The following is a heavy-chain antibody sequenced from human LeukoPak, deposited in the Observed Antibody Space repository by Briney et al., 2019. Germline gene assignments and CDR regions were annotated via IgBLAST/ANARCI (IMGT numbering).Heavy chain of an antibody. J-gene: IGHJ6*02. CDR1: GFTFSSYG. CDR3: ANGRRRYFDWLLYWTPYGMDV. D-gene: IGHD3-9*01. Sequence: GGSLRLSCAASGFTFSSYGMHWVRQAPGKGLEWVAVISYDGSNKYYADSVKGRFTISRDNSKNTLYLQMSSLRAEDTAVYYCANGRRRYFDWLLYWTPYGMDVWGQGTTVTVSS. V-gene: IGHV3-30*18. CDR2: ISYDGSNK.